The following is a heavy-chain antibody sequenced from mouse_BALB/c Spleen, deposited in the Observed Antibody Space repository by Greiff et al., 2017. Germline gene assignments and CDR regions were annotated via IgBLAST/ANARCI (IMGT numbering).Heavy chain of an antibody. CDR3: ARRYGPPMDY. CDR2: INPGSGGT. D-gene: IGHD2-10*02. Sequence: QVQLQQSGAELVRPGTSVKVSCKASGYAFTNYLIEWVKQRPGQGLEWIGVINPGSGGTNYNEKFKGKATLTADKSSSTAYMQLSSLTSDDSAVYFCARRYGPPMDYWGQGTSVTVSS. V-gene: IGHV1-54*01. J-gene: IGHJ4*01. CDR1: GYAFTNYL.